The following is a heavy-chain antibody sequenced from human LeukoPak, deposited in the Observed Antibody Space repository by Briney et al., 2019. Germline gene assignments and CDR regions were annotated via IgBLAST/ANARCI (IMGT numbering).Heavy chain of an antibody. CDR2: ISDSGGST. J-gene: IGHJ4*02. Sequence: PGGALRLSCATSGFTFSNYAMSWVRQAPGKGLEWVSVISDSGGSTYYADSVKGRFTISRDNSKNTLYLQMNSLRAEDTAVYYCATRGTVTTFGHCDYWGQGTLVTVSS. D-gene: IGHD4-17*01. CDR1: GFTFSNYA. CDR3: ATRGTVTTFGHCDY. V-gene: IGHV3-23*01.